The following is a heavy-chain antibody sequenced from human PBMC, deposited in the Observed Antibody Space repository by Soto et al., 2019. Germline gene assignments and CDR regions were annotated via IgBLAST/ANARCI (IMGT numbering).Heavy chain of an antibody. J-gene: IGHJ5*02. CDR1: GFTFSSYA. V-gene: IGHV3-23*04. D-gene: IGHD6-13*01. CDR3: AKNGRAAAMYNWFDP. CDR2: ISGSGGTT. Sequence: MQLVESGGGLVQPGGSLRLSCTGSGFTFSSYAMNWVRQAPGKGLECVSTISGSGGTTYYADSVKGRFTISRDNSKNTLYLQMSSLRAEDTAVYYCAKNGRAAAMYNWFDPWGQGTLVTVSS.